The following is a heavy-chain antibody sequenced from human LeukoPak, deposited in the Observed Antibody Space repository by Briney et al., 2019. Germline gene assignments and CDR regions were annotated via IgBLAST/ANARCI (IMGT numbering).Heavy chain of an antibody. D-gene: IGHD3-9*01. Sequence: GASVKVSCKPSGYTFTGYYMHWVRQAPGQGLEWMGCINPNSGGTNYAQKFQGRVTMTRDTSISTAYMELSRLRSDDTAVYYCATGTVLRYFDWLSYFDYWGQGTLVTVSS. CDR1: GYTFTGYY. CDR3: ATGTVLRYFDWLSYFDY. CDR2: INPNSGGT. V-gene: IGHV1-2*02. J-gene: IGHJ4*02.